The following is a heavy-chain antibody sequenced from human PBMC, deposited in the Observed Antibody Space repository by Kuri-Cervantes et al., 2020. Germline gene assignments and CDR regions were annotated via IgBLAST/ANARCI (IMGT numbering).Heavy chain of an antibody. CDR2: ISSSGSTI. D-gene: IGHD5-18*01. V-gene: IGHV3-48*04. CDR1: GFTFSSYG. J-gene: IGHJ4*02. Sequence: GESLKISCAASGFTFSSYGMHWVRQAPGKGLEWVSYISSSGSTIYYADSVKGRFTISRDNAKNTLYLQMGSLRAEDMAVYYCARGRWIQLWARKYHFDYWGQGTLVTVSS. CDR3: ARGRWIQLWARKYHFDY.